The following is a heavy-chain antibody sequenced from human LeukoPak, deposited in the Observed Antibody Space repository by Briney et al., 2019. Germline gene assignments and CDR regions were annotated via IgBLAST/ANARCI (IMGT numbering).Heavy chain of an antibody. CDR1: GFTFSSYA. Sequence: GGSLRLSCAASGFTFSSYAMSWVRQAPGKGLXXXXXXSGSGGSTYYADSVKGRFTISRDNSKNTLYLQMNSLRAEDTAVYYCAKDLPYYGDYGGPFDYWGQGTLVTVSS. CDR2: XSGSGGST. CDR3: AKDLPYYGDYGGPFDY. D-gene: IGHD4-17*01. J-gene: IGHJ4*02. V-gene: IGHV3-23*01.